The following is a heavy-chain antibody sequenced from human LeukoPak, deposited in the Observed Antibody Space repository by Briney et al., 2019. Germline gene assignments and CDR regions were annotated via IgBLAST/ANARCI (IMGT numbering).Heavy chain of an antibody. CDR3: AKDSGLGLYYYDSSGYADY. Sequence: PGGSLRLSCAASGFTFSSYGMHWDRQAPGKGLEWVAVISYDGSNKYYAGSVKGRFTISRDNSKNTLYLQMNSLRAEDTAVYYCAKDSGLGLYYYDSSGYADYWGQGTLVTVSS. CDR1: GFTFSSYG. V-gene: IGHV3-30*18. D-gene: IGHD3-22*01. CDR2: ISYDGSNK. J-gene: IGHJ4*02.